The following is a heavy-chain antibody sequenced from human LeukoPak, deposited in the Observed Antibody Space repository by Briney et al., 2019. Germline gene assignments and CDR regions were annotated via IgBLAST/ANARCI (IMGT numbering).Heavy chain of an antibody. J-gene: IGHJ4*02. Sequence: SETLSLTCTVSGGSISSYYWSGIRQPAGKGLEWIGRIYTSGSTNYNPSLKSRVTMSVDTSKNQFSLKLSSVTAADTAVYYCASLRGYSYGAAFRPFDYWGQGSLVTVSS. D-gene: IGHD5-18*01. V-gene: IGHV4-4*07. CDR2: IYTSGST. CDR1: GGSISSYY. CDR3: ASLRGYSYGAAFRPFDY.